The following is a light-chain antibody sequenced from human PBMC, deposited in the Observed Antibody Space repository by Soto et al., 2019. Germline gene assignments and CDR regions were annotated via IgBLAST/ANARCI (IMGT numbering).Light chain of an antibody. Sequence: IQMTQSPSTLSASVGDRVTITCRASQSISVWLAWYQQKPGKAPKLLIYKASTLKSGVPSRFSGSGSGTEFTLTISSLQPDDFATYYCQKYNSYSRTFGQGTTGDIK. CDR3: QKYNSYSRT. CDR1: QSISVW. V-gene: IGKV1-5*03. J-gene: IGKJ1*01. CDR2: KAS.